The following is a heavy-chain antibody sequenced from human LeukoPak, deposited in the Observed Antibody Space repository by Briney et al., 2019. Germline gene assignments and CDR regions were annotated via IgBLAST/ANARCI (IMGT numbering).Heavy chain of an antibody. D-gene: IGHD2-15*01. Sequence: GGSLRLSCAASGFSFSTTWMHWVRQAPGKGLEWVALIYSDSSRTTYADSVKGRCTISRDNAKNTVYLQMSSLRVGDTAVYFCTKDAGYASDFWGQGILVPVSS. CDR2: IYSDSSRT. CDR3: TKDAGYASDF. J-gene: IGHJ4*02. V-gene: IGHV3-74*01. CDR1: GFSFSTTW.